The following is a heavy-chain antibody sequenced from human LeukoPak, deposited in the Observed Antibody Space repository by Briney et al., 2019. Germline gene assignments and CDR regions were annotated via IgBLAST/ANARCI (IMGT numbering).Heavy chain of an antibody. D-gene: IGHD4-11*01. CDR3: ARGFYTNQF. Sequence: GGSLRLSCAASGFTFSSNAMSWVRQAPGKGLEWVSTSTRGGSTYYADSVKGRFTISRDNSKNTLYLQMDSLRVEDTAVYYCARGFYTNQFWGQGALVAVSA. J-gene: IGHJ4*02. CDR1: GFTFSSNA. CDR2: TSTRGGST. V-gene: IGHV3-23*01.